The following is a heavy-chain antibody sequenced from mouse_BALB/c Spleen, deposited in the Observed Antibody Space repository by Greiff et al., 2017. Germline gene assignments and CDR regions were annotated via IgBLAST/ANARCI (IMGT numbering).Heavy chain of an antibody. Sequence: QVQLKESGAELARPGASVKMSCKASGYTFTSYTMHWVKQRPGQGLEWIGYINPSSGYTNYNQKFKDKATLTADKSSSTAYMQLSSLTSEDSAVYYCARYRYGSSYGWYFDVWGAGTTVTVSS. CDR3: ARYRYGSSYGWYFDV. CDR2: INPSSGYT. D-gene: IGHD1-1*01. J-gene: IGHJ1*01. V-gene: IGHV1-4*01. CDR1: GYTFTSYT.